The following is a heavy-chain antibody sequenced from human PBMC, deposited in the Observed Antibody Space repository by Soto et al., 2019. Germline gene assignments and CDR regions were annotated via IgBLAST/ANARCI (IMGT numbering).Heavy chain of an antibody. CDR1: GFTLSGRS. CDR3: AGGWFGGDV. Sequence: EVQLVESGGGLVQPGGSLRLSCAASGFTLSGRSMHWVRQAPGKGLVWVSGIDNAGTDSTYADSVKGRFTRSRDNAKNMLYLRMNGRRVGDTAVGDCAGGWFGGDVWGKGTAVSVSS. V-gene: IGHV3-74*01. J-gene: IGHJ6*04. D-gene: IGHD3-10*01. CDR2: IDNAGTDS.